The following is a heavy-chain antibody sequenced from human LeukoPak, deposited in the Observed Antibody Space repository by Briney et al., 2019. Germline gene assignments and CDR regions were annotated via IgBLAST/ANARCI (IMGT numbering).Heavy chain of an antibody. D-gene: IGHD3-16*02. CDR1: GDSISGYH. Sequence: SETLSLTCTVSGDSISGYHCSWIRQSPGKGLEWIGYISYTGTTTYNSSLKNRVTISADTSKNQFSLKVTSITAADTAVYYCATKGELSLFSFDYWGQGTLVTVSS. V-gene: IGHV4-59*01. J-gene: IGHJ4*02. CDR3: ATKGELSLFSFDY. CDR2: ISYTGTT.